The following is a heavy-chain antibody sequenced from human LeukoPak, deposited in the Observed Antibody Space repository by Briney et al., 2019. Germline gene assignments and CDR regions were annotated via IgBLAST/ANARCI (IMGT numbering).Heavy chain of an antibody. V-gene: IGHV3-23*01. J-gene: IGHJ4*02. CDR2: ISGSGGST. D-gene: IGHD3-3*01. Sequence: GGSLRLSCAASGFTFSSYAMSWVRQAPGKGLEWVSAISGSGGSTYYADSVKGRFTISRDNPKNTLYLQMNSLRAEDTPVYYCAKSQNYDFWSGYYTEGYWGQGTLVTVSS. CDR1: GFTFSSYA. CDR3: AKSQNYDFWSGYYTEGY.